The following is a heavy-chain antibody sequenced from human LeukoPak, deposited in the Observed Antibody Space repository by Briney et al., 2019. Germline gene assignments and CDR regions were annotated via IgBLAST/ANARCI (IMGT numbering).Heavy chain of an antibody. D-gene: IGHD2-2*01. Sequence: ASVKVSCKASGGTFSSYAISWVRQAPGQGLEWMGGIIPIFGTANYAQKFQGRVTITADESTSTAYMELSSLRSEDTAVYYCAAGYCSSTSCYGGWFDPWGQGTLVTVSS. CDR3: AAGYCSSTSCYGGWFDP. CDR2: IIPIFGTA. CDR1: GGTFSSYA. J-gene: IGHJ5*02. V-gene: IGHV1-69*13.